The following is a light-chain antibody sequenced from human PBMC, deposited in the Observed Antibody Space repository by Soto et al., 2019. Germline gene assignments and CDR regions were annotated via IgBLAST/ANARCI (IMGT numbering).Light chain of an antibody. V-gene: IGLV1-51*01. J-gene: IGLJ1*01. Sequence: QSVLKPPPAACGSPGQTVPNPRSGSMSNIGAPYDVNWYRQIPGTAPKLLIYDDNKRPSGIPDRFSGSKSGTSATLGITGFQTGDEADYYCGSWDSRMSAYVFGTGT. CDR1: MSNIGAPYD. CDR3: GSWDSRMSAYV. CDR2: DDN.